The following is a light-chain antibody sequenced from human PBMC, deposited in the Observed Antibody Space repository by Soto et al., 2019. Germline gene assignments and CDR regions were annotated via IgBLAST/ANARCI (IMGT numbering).Light chain of an antibody. V-gene: IGKV1-9*01. CDR2: AAS. J-gene: IGKJ3*01. Sequence: IQSTQSPSSLSASVGDRVIMTCRASQGISSYLAWYQQKPGKAPTLLIYAASTLETGVPSRFSGSGSGSDFTLTISSLQPEDLVTCCSQQLKIYPFTF. CDR3: QQLKIYPFT. CDR1: QGISSY.